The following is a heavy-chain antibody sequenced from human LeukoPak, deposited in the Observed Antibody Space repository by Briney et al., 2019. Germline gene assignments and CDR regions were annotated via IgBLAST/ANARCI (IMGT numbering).Heavy chain of an antibody. D-gene: IGHD6-13*01. Sequence: ETLSLTCAVSGGSISSSNWWSWVRHVPGRGLDWVANIKPDGSAEYYAASVKGRFTVSRDNAKNSLYLQMNSLRVEDTAVYYCARANNSSWHNWGQGTLVTVSS. CDR1: GGSISSSNW. CDR2: IKPDGSAE. CDR3: ARANNSSWHN. V-gene: IGHV3-7*01. J-gene: IGHJ4*02.